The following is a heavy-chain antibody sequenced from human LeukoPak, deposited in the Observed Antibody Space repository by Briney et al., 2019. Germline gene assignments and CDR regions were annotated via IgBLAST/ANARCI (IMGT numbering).Heavy chain of an antibody. Sequence: PGGSLRLSCAASGFTFSSHAMSWVRQAPGKGLEWVSSITGSGGNTSYADSVKGRFTISRDNSKNMLYLQMNSLRAEDTAICYCAKHNSPNWYDYWGQGTLVTVSS. J-gene: IGHJ4*02. V-gene: IGHV3-23*01. D-gene: IGHD1-1*01. CDR1: GFTFSSHA. CDR3: AKHNSPNWYDY. CDR2: ITGSGGNT.